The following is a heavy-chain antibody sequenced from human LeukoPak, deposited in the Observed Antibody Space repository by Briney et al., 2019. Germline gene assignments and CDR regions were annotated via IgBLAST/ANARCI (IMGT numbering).Heavy chain of an antibody. CDR3: ARGGVVPAAIHYYYYMDV. CDR1: GGSISSYY. J-gene: IGHJ6*03. Sequence: SETLSLTCTVSGGSISSYYWSWIRQPPGKGLEWIGYIYYSGSTNCNPSLKSRVTISVDTSKNQFSLKLSSVTAEDTAVYYCARGGVVPAAIHYYYYMDVWGKGTAVTVSS. D-gene: IGHD2-2*01. CDR2: IYYSGST. V-gene: IGHV4-59*01.